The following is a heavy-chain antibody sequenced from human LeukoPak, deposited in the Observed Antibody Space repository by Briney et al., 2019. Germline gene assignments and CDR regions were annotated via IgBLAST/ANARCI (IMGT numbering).Heavy chain of an antibody. V-gene: IGHV4-34*01. CDR1: GGSFSGYY. Sequence: PSETLSLTCAVYGGSFSGYYWSWIRQPPGKGLEWIGEINHSGSTNYNPSLKSRVTISVDTSKNQFSLKLSSVTAADTAVYYCARPSSSGFFDYWGQGTLVTVSS. CDR3: ARPSSSGFFDY. D-gene: IGHD6-19*01. CDR2: INHSGST. J-gene: IGHJ4*02.